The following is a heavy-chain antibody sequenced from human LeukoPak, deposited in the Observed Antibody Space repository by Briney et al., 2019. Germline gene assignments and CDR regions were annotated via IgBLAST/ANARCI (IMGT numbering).Heavy chain of an antibody. CDR2: ISWDGGST. D-gene: IGHD1-26*01. CDR3: AKGSIVGADYYYYYMDV. J-gene: IGHJ6*03. V-gene: IGHV3-43D*03. CDR1: GFTFDDYA. Sequence: GGSLRLSCAASGFTFDDYAMHWVRQAPGKGLEWVSLISWDGGSTYYADSVKGRFTISRDNSKNSLYLQMNSLRAEDTALYYCAKGSIVGADYYYYYMDVWGKGTTVTVSS.